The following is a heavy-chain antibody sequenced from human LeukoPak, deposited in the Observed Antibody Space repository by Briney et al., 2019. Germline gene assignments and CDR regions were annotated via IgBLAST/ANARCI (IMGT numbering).Heavy chain of an antibody. CDR3: ARVLKVTGDAFDI. J-gene: IGHJ3*02. Sequence: GGSLRLSCAASGFTFSSYGMHWVRQAPGKGLEWVAFIRYDGSNKYYADSVKGRFTISRDNSKNTLYLQMNSLRAEDTAVYYCARVLKVTGDAFDIWGQGTMVTVSS. V-gene: IGHV3-30*02. CDR2: IRYDGSNK. D-gene: IGHD1-14*01. CDR1: GFTFSSYG.